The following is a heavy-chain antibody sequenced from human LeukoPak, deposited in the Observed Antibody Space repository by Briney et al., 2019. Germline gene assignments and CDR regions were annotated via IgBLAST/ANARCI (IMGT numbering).Heavy chain of an antibody. CDR3: TTEGDTMVRGLDP. Sequence: GGSLRLSCAASGFTFSNAWMSWVRQAPGKGLEWVGRIKSKTVGGTTDYAAPVKGRFTISRDDSKNTLYLQMNSLKTEDTAVYYCTTEGDTMVRGLDPWGQGTLVTVSS. CDR1: GFTFSNAW. CDR2: IKSKTVGGTT. D-gene: IGHD3-10*01. J-gene: IGHJ5*02. V-gene: IGHV3-15*01.